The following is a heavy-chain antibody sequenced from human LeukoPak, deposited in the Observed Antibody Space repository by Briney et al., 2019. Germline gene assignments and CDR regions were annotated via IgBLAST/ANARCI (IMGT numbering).Heavy chain of an antibody. V-gene: IGHV4-34*01. Sequence: SETLSLTCAVYGGSFSGYYWSWIRQTPGKGLEWIGEINHSGSTNYNPSLKSRVTISVDTSKNQFSLKLSSVTAADTAVYYCARGNSSGWYAYFDYWGQGTLVTVSS. D-gene: IGHD6-19*01. J-gene: IGHJ4*02. CDR3: ARGNSSGWYAYFDY. CDR1: GGSFSGYY. CDR2: INHSGST.